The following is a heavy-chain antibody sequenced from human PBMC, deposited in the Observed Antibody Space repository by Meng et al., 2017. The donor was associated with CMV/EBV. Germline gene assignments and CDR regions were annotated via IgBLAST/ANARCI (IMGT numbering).Heavy chain of an antibody. CDR2: IYYSGST. CDR1: GGSISIVDYY. D-gene: IGHD1-14*01. J-gene: IGHJ4*02. Sequence: VQLQESGPGLVNPSQPLSLTCTVSGGSISIVDYYWSWIRQPPGKGLEWIGYIYYSGSTYYNPSLKSRVTISVDTSKNQFSLKLSSVTAADTAVYYCARVTSRVAGAFDYWGQGTLVTVSS. V-gene: IGHV4-30-4*08. CDR3: ARVTSRVAGAFDY.